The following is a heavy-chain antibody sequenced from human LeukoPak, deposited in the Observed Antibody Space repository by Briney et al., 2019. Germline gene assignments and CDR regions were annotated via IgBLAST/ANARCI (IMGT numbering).Heavy chain of an antibody. J-gene: IGHJ6*03. V-gene: IGHV1-69*01. CDR3: ARVLRYCSGGNCYSGGLRYMDV. Sequence: GASVKVSCKASGGTFSSYAISWVRQAPVQGLEWMGGIIPIFGTANYAQKFQGRVTITADESTSTAYMELSSLRSEDTAVYYCARVLRYCSGGNCYSGGLRYMDVWGKGTTVTISS. CDR2: IIPIFGTA. CDR1: GGTFSSYA. D-gene: IGHD2-15*01.